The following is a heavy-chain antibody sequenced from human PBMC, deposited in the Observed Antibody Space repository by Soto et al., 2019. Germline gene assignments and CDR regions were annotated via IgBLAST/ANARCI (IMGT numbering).Heavy chain of an antibody. CDR3: AKNQGVELVPLATVDWFDP. CDR1: GFIFENFA. CDR2: ISGSGFKK. Sequence: GGCLSLSCAASGFIFENFAMSWLRQPPGKGLEWISSISGSGFKKYYADSVKGRFTISRDNSKSTVYLELNNLSAEDPAVYHCAKNQGVELVPLATVDWFDPWGQGSVVTVSS. D-gene: IGHD1-26*01. V-gene: IGHV3-23*01. J-gene: IGHJ5*02.